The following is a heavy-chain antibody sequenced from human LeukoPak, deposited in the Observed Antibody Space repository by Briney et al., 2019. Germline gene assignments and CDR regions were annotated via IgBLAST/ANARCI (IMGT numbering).Heavy chain of an antibody. CDR2: ITSSSDTI. Sequence: PGGSLRLSCAASGFSFSSYNMIWVRQAPGKGLECISYITSSSDTIHYADSVKGRFAVSRDNAKNLLYLQMNSLRVEDTALYYCARVVFGVAGGDYWGQGTLVSVSS. D-gene: IGHD3-3*01. V-gene: IGHV3-48*01. CDR1: GFSFSSYN. CDR3: ARVVFGVAGGDY. J-gene: IGHJ4*02.